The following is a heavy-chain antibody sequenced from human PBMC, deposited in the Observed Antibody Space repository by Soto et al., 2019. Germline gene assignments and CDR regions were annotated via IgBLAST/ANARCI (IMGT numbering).Heavy chain of an antibody. CDR3: ARMASSSYYDDFDY. CDR2: IWYDGSNK. D-gene: IGHD6-13*01. Sequence: QVQLVESGGGVVQPGRSLRLSCAASGFTFSSYGMHWVRQAPGKGLEWVAVIWYDGSNKYYADSVKGRFTISRDNSKNTLYLQMNSLRAEDTAVYYCARMASSSYYDDFDYWGQGTLVTVSS. V-gene: IGHV3-33*01. J-gene: IGHJ4*02. CDR1: GFTFSSYG.